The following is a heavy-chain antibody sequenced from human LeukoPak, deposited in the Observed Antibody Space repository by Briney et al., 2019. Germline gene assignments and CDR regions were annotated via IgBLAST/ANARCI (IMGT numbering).Heavy chain of an antibody. V-gene: IGHV3-7*01. Sequence: PGGSLRLSCAASGFTFSNYWMSWVRQAPGKGLEWVAKIKADGGEKDHVASVKGRFTISRDNAKNSLYLQMNSLRVEDTAVYYCARGGAARPDFWGQGTLVTVSS. D-gene: IGHD6-6*01. J-gene: IGHJ4*02. CDR1: GFTFSNYW. CDR2: IKADGGEK. CDR3: ARGGAARPDF.